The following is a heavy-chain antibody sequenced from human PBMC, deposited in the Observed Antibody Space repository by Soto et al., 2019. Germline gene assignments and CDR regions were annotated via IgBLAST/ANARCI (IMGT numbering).Heavy chain of an antibody. J-gene: IGHJ6*03. V-gene: IGHV1-18*01. CDR3: ARDWWFGEHEYYYYMDV. CDR1: GYTFTSYG. D-gene: IGHD3-10*01. Sequence: GASVKVSCKASGYTFTSYGISWVRQAPGQGLEWMGWISAYNGNTNYAQKLQGRVTMTTDTSTSTAYMELRSLRSDDTAVYYCARDWWFGEHEYYYYMDVWGQGTTVTVSS. CDR2: ISAYNGNT.